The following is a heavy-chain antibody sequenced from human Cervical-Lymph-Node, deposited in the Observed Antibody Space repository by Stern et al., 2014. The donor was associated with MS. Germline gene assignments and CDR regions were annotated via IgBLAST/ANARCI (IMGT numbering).Heavy chain of an antibody. D-gene: IGHD2-21*01. CDR1: GYTFTTYA. V-gene: IGHV1-3*01. J-gene: IGHJ6*02. CDR2: IDGGSGNI. CDR3: ARYEGENDQYYYFGTDV. Sequence: VQLAESGAAVKKPGASVKVSCKASGYTFTTYAMHWVRQAPGQGLEWMGWIDGGSGNIIYSQKFQGRVTMTRDTSATKDYTEIGSLRSEDTAVYYCARYEGENDQYYYFGTDVWGQGTTITVSS.